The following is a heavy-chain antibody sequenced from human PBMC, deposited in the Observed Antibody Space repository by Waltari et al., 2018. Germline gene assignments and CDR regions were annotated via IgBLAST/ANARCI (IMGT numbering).Heavy chain of an antibody. V-gene: IGHV3-21*01. CDR2: IRSSNSYI. CDR3: AKAGDTAMVTWYYMDV. D-gene: IGHD5-18*01. Sequence: EVQLVESGGGLVQPGGSLRLSCVASGFSFSSYSFIWVRQAPGKGLEWVSSIRSSNSYIYYADSVKGRFTISRDSAKNSLHLQMNSLGAEDTAVYYCAKAGDTAMVTWYYMDVWGKGTTVTVSS. J-gene: IGHJ6*03. CDR1: GFSFSSYS.